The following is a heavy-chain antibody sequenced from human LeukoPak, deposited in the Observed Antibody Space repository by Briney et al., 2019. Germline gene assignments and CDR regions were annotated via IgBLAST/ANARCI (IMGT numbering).Heavy chain of an antibody. D-gene: IGHD6-19*01. Sequence: GGSLRLSCAASGFTFSTSSMNWVRQAPGKGLEWISYISSGSGTIYYADSVKGRFTISRDNAKNSLYLQMNSLRAEDTALYYCAKDIGAVAGYAFDIWGQGTMVTVSS. V-gene: IGHV3-48*04. CDR3: AKDIGAVAGYAFDI. J-gene: IGHJ3*02. CDR2: ISSGSGTI. CDR1: GFTFSTSS.